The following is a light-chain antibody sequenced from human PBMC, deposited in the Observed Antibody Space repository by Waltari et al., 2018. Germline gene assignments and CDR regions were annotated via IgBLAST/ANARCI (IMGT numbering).Light chain of an antibody. CDR1: SPNIGNYF. V-gene: IGLV1-51*01. J-gene: IGLJ2*01. CDR3: ATWDNSLTDVV. Sequence: QSVLTQPPSVSAAPGQKVTISCSGSSPNIGNYFVSLYHQLPGAAPKLLIYDNNKRPSGIPDRCSASKSGTSATLGITGLQIGDEADYYCATWDNSLTDVVFGGGTKLTVL. CDR2: DNN.